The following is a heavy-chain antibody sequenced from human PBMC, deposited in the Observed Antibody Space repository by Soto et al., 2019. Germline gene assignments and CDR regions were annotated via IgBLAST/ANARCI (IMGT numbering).Heavy chain of an antibody. V-gene: IGHV3-30*18. CDR1: GFTFDSYG. D-gene: IGHD3-9*01. CDR2: ISYDGRKT. Sequence: GGSLRLSCTASGFTFDSYGMHWVRQAPGGGLEWVAVISYDGRKTYYGDSVKGRFSISRDNSKNIVYLQMNSLRPEDTAIYYCAKGWFYDILTGPDYWGQGTLVTVSS. J-gene: IGHJ4*02. CDR3: AKGWFYDILTGPDY.